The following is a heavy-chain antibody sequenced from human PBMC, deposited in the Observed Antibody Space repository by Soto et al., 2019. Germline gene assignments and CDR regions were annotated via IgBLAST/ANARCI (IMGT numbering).Heavy chain of an antibody. Sequence: EVQLVESGGALVQPGGSLRLSCAAYGFTFSRYWMSWVRQAPGKGLEWVANIKEDGSEKYYVDSVKGRFTISRDNAKYSVYLQMNSLRAEDTAVYYCARAWSYYDNSGYSDYWGQGTLVTVSS. CDR3: ARAWSYYDNSGYSDY. J-gene: IGHJ4*02. D-gene: IGHD3-22*01. CDR1: GFTFSRYW. CDR2: IKEDGSEK. V-gene: IGHV3-7*03.